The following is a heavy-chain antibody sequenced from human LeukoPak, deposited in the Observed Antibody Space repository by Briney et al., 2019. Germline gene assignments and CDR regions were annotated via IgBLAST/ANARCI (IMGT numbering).Heavy chain of an antibody. J-gene: IGHJ4*02. CDR2: ISYDGSNK. V-gene: IGHV3-30*18. CDR3: AKDRFGNYDIVTGPLGY. Sequence: GGSLRLSCAASGFTFSSYGMHWVRQAPGKGLEWVAVISYDGSNKYYADSVKGRFTISRDNSKNTLYLQMNSLRAEDTAVYYCAKDRFGNYDIVTGPLGYWGQGTLVTVSS. D-gene: IGHD3-9*01. CDR1: GFTFSSYG.